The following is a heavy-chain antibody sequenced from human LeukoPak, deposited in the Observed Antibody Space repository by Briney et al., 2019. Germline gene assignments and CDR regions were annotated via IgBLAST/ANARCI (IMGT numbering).Heavy chain of an antibody. CDR1: GGSISSYY. V-gene: IGHV4-4*07. J-gene: IGHJ4*02. CDR2: IYTSGST. D-gene: IGHD4-17*01. Sequence: SETLSLTCTVSGGSISSYYWSWIRQPPGKGLEWIGRIYTSGSTNYNPSLKSRVTMSVDTSKNQFSLKLSSVTAADTAVYYCARGDDYGDYYFDYWGQGTLVTVSS. CDR3: ARGDDYGDYYFDY.